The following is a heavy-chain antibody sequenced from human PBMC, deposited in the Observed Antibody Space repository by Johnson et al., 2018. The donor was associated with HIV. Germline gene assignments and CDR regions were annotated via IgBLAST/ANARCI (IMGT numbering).Heavy chain of an antibody. CDR1: GFTFSSYA. CDR3: ASPPDAFDI. CDR2: IFNSGTT. Sequence: QVQLVESGGGVVQPGRSLRLSCAASGFTFSSYAMHWVRQAPGTGLEWVAVIFNSGTTYYADSVKGRFIISRDNSKNSLYLQMNSLRAEDTAVYYCASPPDAFDIWGQGTMVTVSS. J-gene: IGHJ3*02. V-gene: IGHV3-30-3*01.